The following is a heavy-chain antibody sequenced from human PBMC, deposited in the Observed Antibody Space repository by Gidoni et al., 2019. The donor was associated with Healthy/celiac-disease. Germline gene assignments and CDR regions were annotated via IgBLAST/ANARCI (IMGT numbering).Heavy chain of an antibody. CDR1: GFTFSSYS. D-gene: IGHD1-26*01. V-gene: IGHV3-48*02. J-gene: IGHJ4*02. CDR3: ARDSAGGSYRKPLDY. CDR2: ISSSSSTI. Sequence: EVQLVESGGGLVQPGGSLRLSCAASGFTFSSYSMNWVRQAPGKGLEWVSYISSSSSTICYADSVKGRFTISRDNAKNSLYLQMNSLRDEDTAVYYCARDSAGGSYRKPLDYWGQGTLVTVSS.